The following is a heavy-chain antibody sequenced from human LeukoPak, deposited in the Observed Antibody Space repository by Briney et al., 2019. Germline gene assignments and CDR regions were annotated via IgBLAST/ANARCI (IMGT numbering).Heavy chain of an antibody. CDR2: IYHSGST. V-gene: IGHV4-34*01. J-gene: IGHJ4*02. CDR1: GGSFSGYY. CDR3: ARRLTYYYDDPSDYFDY. Sequence: PSETLSLTCAVYGGSFSGYYWGWIRQPPGKGLEWIGSIYHSGSTYYNPSLKSRVTISVDTSKNQFSLKLSSVTAADTAVYYCARRLTYYYDDPSDYFDYWGQGTLVTVSS. D-gene: IGHD3-22*01.